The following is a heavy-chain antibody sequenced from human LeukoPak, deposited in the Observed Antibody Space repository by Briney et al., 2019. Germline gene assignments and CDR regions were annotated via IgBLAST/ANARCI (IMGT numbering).Heavy chain of an antibody. V-gene: IGHV4-59*01. CDR2: IYYSGST. CDR1: GGSISSYY. D-gene: IGHD6-13*01. CDR3: ARLFHSSSWYEV. Sequence: SETLSLTCTVSGGSISSYYWSWIRQPPGKGLEWIGCIYYSGSTNYNPSLKSRVTISVDTSKNQFSLKLSSVTAADTAVYYCARLFHSSSWYEVWGQGTLVTVSS. J-gene: IGHJ4*02.